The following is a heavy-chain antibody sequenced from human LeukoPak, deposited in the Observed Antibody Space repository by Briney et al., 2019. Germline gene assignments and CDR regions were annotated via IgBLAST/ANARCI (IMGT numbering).Heavy chain of an antibody. CDR1: GFTFSSYW. CDR2: IKQDGSEK. CDR3: ARDDFGSWNEDWFDP. J-gene: IGHJ5*02. Sequence: PGGSLRLSCAASGFTFSSYWMSWVRQAPGKGLEWVANIKQDGSEKYYVDSVKGRFTISRDNAKNSLYLQMNSLRAEDTAVYYCARDDFGSWNEDWFDPWGQGTLVTVSS. D-gene: IGHD1-1*01. V-gene: IGHV3-7*01.